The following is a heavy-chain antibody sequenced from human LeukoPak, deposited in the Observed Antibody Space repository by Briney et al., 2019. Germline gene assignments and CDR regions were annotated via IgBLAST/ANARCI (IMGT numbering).Heavy chain of an antibody. CDR3: ARDTRPREFDY. V-gene: IGHV4-39*07. CDR1: GFTFSSYA. Sequence: GSLRLSCAASGFTFSSYAMSWIRQPPGKGLEWIGSIYYSGSTYYNPSLKSRVTISVDTSKNQFSLKLSSVTAADTAVYYCARDTRPREFDYWGQGTLVTVSS. J-gene: IGHJ4*02. CDR2: IYYSGST.